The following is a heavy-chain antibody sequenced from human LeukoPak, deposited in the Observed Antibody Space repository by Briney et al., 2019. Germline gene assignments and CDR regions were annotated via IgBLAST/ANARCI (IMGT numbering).Heavy chain of an antibody. J-gene: IGHJ4*02. CDR2: IYYSGST. Sequence: SETLSLTCTVSGGSISSYYWSWIRQPPGKGLEWIGYIYYSGSTNYNPSLKSRVTISRDTSKNQVSLKLTSVTTADTAVYYCARDLYDHDSSGYYEFWGQGTLVTVSS. CDR3: ARDLYDHDSSGYYEF. CDR1: GGSISSYY. D-gene: IGHD3-22*01. V-gene: IGHV4-59*01.